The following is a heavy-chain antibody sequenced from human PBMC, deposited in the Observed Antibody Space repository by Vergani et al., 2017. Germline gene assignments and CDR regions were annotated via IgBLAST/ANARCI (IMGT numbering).Heavy chain of an antibody. J-gene: IGHJ6*02. CDR2: ISYDGSNK. Sequence: VQLVESGGGVVQPGRSLRLSCAASGFTFSSYGMHWVRQAPGKGLEWVAVISYDGSNKYYADSVKGRFTISRDNSKNTLYLQMNSLRAEDTAVYYCAKDVGCSGGSCYPYYYYGMDVWGQGTTVTVSS. CDR3: AKDVGCSGGSCYPYYYYGMDV. CDR1: GFTFSSYG. V-gene: IGHV3-30*18. D-gene: IGHD2-15*01.